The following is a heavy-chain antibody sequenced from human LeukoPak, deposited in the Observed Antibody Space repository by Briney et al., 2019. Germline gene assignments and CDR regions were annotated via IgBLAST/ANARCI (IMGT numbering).Heavy chain of an antibody. Sequence: GGSLRLSCAASGVIVSRNFTSWVRQAPGKGLQWVAIMYAGGTADYSDSVRGRFHISRDSSNNTLSLQINSLRAEDTAVYYCARGSGSGWPLDRWGQGALVTVSS. D-gene: IGHD6-19*01. J-gene: IGHJ5*02. CDR3: ARGSGSGWPLDR. V-gene: IGHV3-53*01. CDR2: MYAGGTA. CDR1: GVIVSRNF.